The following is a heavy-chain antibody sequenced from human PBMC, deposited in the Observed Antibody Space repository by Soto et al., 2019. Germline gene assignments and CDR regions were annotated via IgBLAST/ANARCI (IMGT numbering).Heavy chain of an antibody. CDR2: IIPILGIA. D-gene: IGHD2-2*01. Sequence: ASVKVSCKASGGTFSSYTISWVRQAPGQGLEWMGRIIPILGIANYAQKFQGRVTITADKSTSTAYMELSSLRSEDTAVYYCARSRLGYCSSTSCYEGYFQHWGQGTLVTVSS. V-gene: IGHV1-69*02. CDR1: GGTFSSYT. J-gene: IGHJ1*01. CDR3: ARSRLGYCSSTSCYEGYFQH.